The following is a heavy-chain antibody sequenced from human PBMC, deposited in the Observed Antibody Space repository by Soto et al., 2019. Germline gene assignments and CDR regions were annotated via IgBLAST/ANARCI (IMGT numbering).Heavy chain of an antibody. D-gene: IGHD1-7*01. CDR3: TRERVGNSDWFDP. V-gene: IGHV4-59*01. CDR2: IYYSGST. CDR1: GGSISSYY. J-gene: IGHJ5*02. Sequence: SETLSLTCTVSGGSISSYYWSWIRQPPGKGLEWIGYIYYSGSTNYNPSLKSRVTISVDTSKNQFSLKLSSVTAADTAVYYCTRERVGNSDWFDPWGQGTLVTVSS.